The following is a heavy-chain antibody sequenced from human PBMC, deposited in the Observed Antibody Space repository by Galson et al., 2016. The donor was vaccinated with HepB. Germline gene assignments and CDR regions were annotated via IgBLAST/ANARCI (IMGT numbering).Heavy chain of an antibody. D-gene: IGHD3-10*01. CDR2: ISYSGTT. V-gene: IGHV4-31*03. Sequence: TLSLTCTVSGGSISDVNYYWAWIRQHPGKGLEWIGYISYSGTTYYNPSLKSRVTMSVDTSQKEFSLRLSSVTAADTAVYYCARDLLPRVGSMVKDRHHYGMDVWGQGTTVVVSS. CDR3: ARDLLPRVGSMVKDRHHYGMDV. J-gene: IGHJ6*02. CDR1: GGSISDVNYY.